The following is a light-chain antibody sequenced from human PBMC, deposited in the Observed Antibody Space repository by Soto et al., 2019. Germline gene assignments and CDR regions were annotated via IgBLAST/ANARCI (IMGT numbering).Light chain of an antibody. Sequence: EIVLTQSPGTLSLSPGERATLSCRASQSLSSNYLAWNQQRPGQSPRLLVYGASSRATGIPDRFSGSGFGTEVALTISRVEPKESAVYYCHQYDNAPFTFGPGTRVGIK. CDR2: GAS. J-gene: IGKJ3*01. CDR1: QSLSSNY. V-gene: IGKV3-20*01. CDR3: HQYDNAPFT.